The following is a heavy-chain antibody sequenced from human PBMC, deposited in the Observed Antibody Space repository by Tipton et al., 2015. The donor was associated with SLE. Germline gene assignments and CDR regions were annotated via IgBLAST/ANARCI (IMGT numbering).Heavy chain of an antibody. Sequence: SLRLSCIGSGFTFDDYGMSWVRQAPGKGLEWVGFIRSKDYGGTADYAASVKGRFTISRDDSKSIVYLQMNSLKTEDTAVYYCARDEKSLNWNLYYYYYMDVWGNGTTVTVSS. CDR2: IRSKDYGGTA. CDR1: GFTFDDYG. V-gene: IGHV3-49*04. J-gene: IGHJ6*03. CDR3: ARDEKSLNWNLYYYYYMDV. D-gene: IGHD1-20*01.